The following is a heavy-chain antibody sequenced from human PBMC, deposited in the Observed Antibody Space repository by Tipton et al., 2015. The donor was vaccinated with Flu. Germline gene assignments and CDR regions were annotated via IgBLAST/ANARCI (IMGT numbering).Heavy chain of an antibody. Sequence: SLRLSCAASGFTISAYSIHWVRQAPGKGLVWVSHSNVDGRTTTYADSVKGRFTISRDSAKNMVYLQMNNLRDEDTAVYYCARQLFGPAGYWGQGTLVSVSS. D-gene: IGHD3-10*02. CDR1: GFTISAYS. J-gene: IGHJ4*02. V-gene: IGHV3-74*01. CDR2: SNVDGRTT. CDR3: ARQLFGPAGY.